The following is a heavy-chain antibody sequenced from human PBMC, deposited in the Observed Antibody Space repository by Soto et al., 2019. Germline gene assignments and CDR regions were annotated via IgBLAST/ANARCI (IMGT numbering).Heavy chain of an antibody. V-gene: IGHV1-69*01. D-gene: IGHD3-10*01. CDR1: GGTFSSYA. CDR3: ARVTSMVRGVIDNWFDP. Sequence: QVPLVQSGAEVKKPGSSVTVSCKASGGTFSSYAIHWVRQAPGQGLEWMGGIIPMYGPAKYAQRLEGRVTITADESTTPGYMELTTLTSQDTAVYYCARVTSMVRGVIDNWFDPWGHGTLVTVSS. J-gene: IGHJ5*02. CDR2: IIPMYGPA.